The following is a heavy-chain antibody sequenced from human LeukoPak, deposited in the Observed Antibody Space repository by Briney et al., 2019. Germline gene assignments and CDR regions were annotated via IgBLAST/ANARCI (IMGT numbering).Heavy chain of an antibody. J-gene: IGHJ5*02. V-gene: IGHV3-7*03. CDR3: ARNPTVTTRRPRTSWFDP. Sequence: GGSLRLSCAASGFTFSGYWMTWVRQAPGKGLEWVANINLDGSGKDYVDSVKGRFAISRDNAKNSLSLQMNSLRAEDTAVYHCARNPTVTTRRPRTSWFDPWGQGTLVTVSS. CDR1: GFTFSGYW. CDR2: INLDGSGK. D-gene: IGHD4-17*01.